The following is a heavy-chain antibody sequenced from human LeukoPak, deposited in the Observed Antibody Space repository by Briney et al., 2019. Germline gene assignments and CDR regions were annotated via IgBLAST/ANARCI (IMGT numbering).Heavy chain of an antibody. V-gene: IGHV1-18*01. CDR1: GYPFISYG. Sequence: ASVKVSCKASGYPFISYGISWVRQAPGQGLEWMGWISAYKGHTKFEQKFQGRVTLTIDTSTSTAYMELKSLRSDDTAVYYCARDYSLTRLQLEGAFDIWGQGTTLTVSS. CDR3: ARDYSLTRLQLEGAFDI. J-gene: IGHJ3*02. D-gene: IGHD1-1*01. CDR2: ISAYKGHT.